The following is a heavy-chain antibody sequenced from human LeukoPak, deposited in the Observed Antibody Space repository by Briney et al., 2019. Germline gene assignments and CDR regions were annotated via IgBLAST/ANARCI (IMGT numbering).Heavy chain of an antibody. D-gene: IGHD6-13*01. CDR2: MNPNNGNT. Sequence: ASVKVSCKASGYTFTSYDINWVRQATGQGLEWMGWMNPNNGNTGYAQKFQGRVTMTRNASISTAYMELSSLRSEDTAVYYCAIVTCIAEAFDIWGQGTMATVSS. CDR3: AIVTCIAEAFDI. CDR1: GYTFTSYD. V-gene: IGHV1-8*01. J-gene: IGHJ3*02.